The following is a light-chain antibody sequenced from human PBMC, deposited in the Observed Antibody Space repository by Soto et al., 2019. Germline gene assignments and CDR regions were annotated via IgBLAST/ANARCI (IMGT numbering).Light chain of an antibody. J-gene: IGKJ1*01. Sequence: DIQMTQSPATLSASVGDRVTITCRASQSIDTYLAWYQQKPGKAPKVLIYDASNLKSGVPSRFSGSGSGTEFTLTISSLQPDDSATYHCQQYISYWTFGQGTKVEIK. CDR2: DAS. CDR1: QSIDTY. CDR3: QQYISYWT. V-gene: IGKV1-5*01.